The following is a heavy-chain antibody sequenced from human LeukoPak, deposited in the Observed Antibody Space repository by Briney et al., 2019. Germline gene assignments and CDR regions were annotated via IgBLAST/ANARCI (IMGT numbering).Heavy chain of an antibody. CDR1: GYTFTYYY. CDR2: INPSGGST. V-gene: IGHV1-46*01. D-gene: IGHD5-18*01. CDR3: ARSPYTYGSLFYFDY. J-gene: IGHJ4*02. Sequence: ASVKVSCKASGYTFTYYYIHWVRQAPGQGLEWMGIINPSGGSTNYAQKFQGRVTLTRDTSTSTVYMELSSLRSEDTAVYYCARSPYTYGSLFYFDYWGQGTLVTVSS.